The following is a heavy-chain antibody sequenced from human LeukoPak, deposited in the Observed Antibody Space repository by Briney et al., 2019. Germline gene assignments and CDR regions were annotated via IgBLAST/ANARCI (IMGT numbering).Heavy chain of an antibody. CDR2: ISRSSSSK. Sequence: GGSLRLSCAASGFTFSTYSMNWVRQAPGKGLERVAYISRSSSSKHYADSVKGRFTISRDNAKNSLYLQMNSLRDEDTAVYYCVREDPSEYGSIDYWGQGTLVTVSS. V-gene: IGHV3-48*02. CDR1: GFTFSTYS. D-gene: IGHD3-10*01. J-gene: IGHJ4*02. CDR3: VREDPSEYGSIDY.